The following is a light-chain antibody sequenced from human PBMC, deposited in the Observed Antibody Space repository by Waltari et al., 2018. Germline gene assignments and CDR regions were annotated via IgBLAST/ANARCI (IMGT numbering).Light chain of an antibody. J-gene: IGKJ1*01. Sequence: IVLTQSPGTLSLSPGDRATLSCRASQSVGRTLAWYQQKPGQAPRLLIYGASSRATDIPDRFSGSGSGTDFSLTINRLEPEDFAVYFCQHYVRLPATFGQGTKVEIK. CDR2: GAS. V-gene: IGKV3-20*01. CDR3: QHYVRLPAT. CDR1: QSVGRT.